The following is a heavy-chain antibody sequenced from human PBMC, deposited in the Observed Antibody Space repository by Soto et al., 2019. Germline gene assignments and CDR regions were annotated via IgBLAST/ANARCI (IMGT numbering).Heavy chain of an antibody. CDR1: GFTFNTYS. Sequence: GGSLRLSCAASGFTFNTYSMPWVRQAPGKGLEWVSGISGSGDGTYYADSVKGRFTISRDNSRNTLYLHLNSLRVEDTAVYYCVKDLLHLARVYWGQGTLVTVSS. J-gene: IGHJ4*02. D-gene: IGHD3-22*01. V-gene: IGHV3-23*01. CDR2: ISGSGDGT. CDR3: VKDLLHLARVY.